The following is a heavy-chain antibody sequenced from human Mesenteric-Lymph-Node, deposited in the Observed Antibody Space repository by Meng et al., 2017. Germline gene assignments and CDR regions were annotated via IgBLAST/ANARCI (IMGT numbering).Heavy chain of an antibody. CDR1: GGSISMSTW. CDR3: ARDPYATGWAG. D-gene: IGHD6-19*01. J-gene: IGHJ4*02. CDR2: IYHSGGT. V-gene: IGHV4-4*02. Sequence: QFPLQESGPGLVKPSGTLSLTCAVSGGSISMSTWWSWVRQPPGKGLEWIGEIYHSGGTNYNPSLRGRVTISLDKSKNQFSLTLRSVTAADTAVYYCARDPYATGWAGWGQGTLVTVSS.